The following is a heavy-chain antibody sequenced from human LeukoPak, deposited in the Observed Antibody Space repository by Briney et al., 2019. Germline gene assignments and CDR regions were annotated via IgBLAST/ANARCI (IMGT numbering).Heavy chain of an antibody. V-gene: IGHV3-21*01. CDR2: ISSSSSYI. D-gene: IGHD6-13*01. CDR1: GFTFSSYS. CDR3: ARDARLNIAAAGTFDY. J-gene: IGHJ4*02. Sequence: PGGSLRLSCAASGFTFSSYSMNWVRQAPGKGLEWVSSISSSSSYIYYADSVKGRFTISRDNAKNSLYLQMNSLRAEDTAVYYCARDARLNIAAAGTFDYWGQGTLVTVSS.